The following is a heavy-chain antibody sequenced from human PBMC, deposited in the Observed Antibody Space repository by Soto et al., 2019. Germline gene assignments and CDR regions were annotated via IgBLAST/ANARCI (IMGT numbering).Heavy chain of an antibody. V-gene: IGHV1-2*02. CDR1: GYTFTDYY. CDR3: AKKCGSCWPFDY. D-gene: IGHD6-19*01. Sequence: QVQMVQSGAEVKKTGASVKVSCKASGYTFTDYYMHWVRQAPGQGLEWLGWIDPDSGGTNYAQQFQGRVTMTRDTSISTAYMELSRLRSDDTAMYYCAKKCGSCWPFDYWGQGTLVTVSS. CDR2: IDPDSGGT. J-gene: IGHJ4*02.